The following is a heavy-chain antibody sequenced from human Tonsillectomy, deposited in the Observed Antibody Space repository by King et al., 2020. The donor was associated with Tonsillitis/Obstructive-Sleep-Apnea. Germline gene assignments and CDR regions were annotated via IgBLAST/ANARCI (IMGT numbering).Heavy chain of an antibody. J-gene: IGHJ6*02. CDR3: ARDKALRGIGIGMDV. D-gene: IGHD1-26*01. CDR1: GFTFSDYY. V-gene: IGHV3-11*06. CDR2: ISHSTSLT. Sequence: VQLVESGGGLVKPGGSLRLSCAASGFTFSDYYMSWIRQAPGKGLEWVSYISHSTSLTNYADSVKGRFTISRDNAKSSVYLQMNSLRAEDTAVYYCARDKALRGIGIGMDVWGQGITVTVSS.